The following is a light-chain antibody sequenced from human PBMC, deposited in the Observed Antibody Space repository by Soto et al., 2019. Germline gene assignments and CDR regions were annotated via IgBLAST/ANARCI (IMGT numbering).Light chain of an antibody. CDR2: DAS. Sequence: EIVLTQSPATLSLSPGERATLSCRASQSVNSYLAWYQQKPGQAPRLLIYDASNRATGIPARFSGSGSETDFTLTISSLEPEDFAVYYCQKRGHWPPGWTFGQGTKVEIK. V-gene: IGKV3-11*01. J-gene: IGKJ1*01. CDR1: QSVNSY. CDR3: QKRGHWPPGWT.